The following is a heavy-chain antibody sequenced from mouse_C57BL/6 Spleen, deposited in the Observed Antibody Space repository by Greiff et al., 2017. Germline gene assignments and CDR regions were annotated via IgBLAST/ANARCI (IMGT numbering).Heavy chain of an antibody. CDR1: GYSFTSYY. CDR3: ARGWDSQYYFDY. Sequence: QVQLQQSGPELVKPGASVKISCKASGYSFTSYYIHWVKQRPGKGLEWIGRIYPGSGNTKYTEKFKGKATLTADASSSTAYMQLSSLTSEDSAVYYCARGWDSQYYFDYWGQGTTLTVSS. V-gene: IGHV1-66*01. D-gene: IGHD1-1*02. CDR2: IYPGSGNT. J-gene: IGHJ2*01.